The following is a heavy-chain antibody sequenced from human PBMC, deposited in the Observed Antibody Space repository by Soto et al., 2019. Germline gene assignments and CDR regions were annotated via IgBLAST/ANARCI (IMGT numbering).Heavy chain of an antibody. J-gene: IGHJ6*02. V-gene: IGHV3-23*01. CDR3: ANEVPYINSWSSEGSLNR. CDR2: ISGSGGST. D-gene: IGHD2-2*02. CDR1: CFAFNNYA. Sequence: AGGSLRLSCAASCFAFNNYAMNWFRQSPGKVLEWVSHISGSGGSTDYAESVKGRFSISKDSVNNTLYLHMSSLRAEDTALYFCANEVPYINSWSSEGSLNRWGLGTKVTVSS.